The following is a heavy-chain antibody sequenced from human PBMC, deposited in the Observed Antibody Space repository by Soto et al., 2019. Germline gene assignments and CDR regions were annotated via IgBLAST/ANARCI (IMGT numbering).Heavy chain of an antibody. CDR3: ARDKITGLFDY. CDR2: INHSGST. D-gene: IGHD2-8*02. J-gene: IGHJ4*02. V-gene: IGHV4-34*01. Sequence: TSETLSLTCAVYGGSFSGYYWTWIRQPPGTGLEWIGEINHSGSTNYNPSLKSRVTISVDTSKNQFSLKLTSVTAADTAVYYCARDKITGLFDYWGQGMLVT. CDR1: GGSFSGYY.